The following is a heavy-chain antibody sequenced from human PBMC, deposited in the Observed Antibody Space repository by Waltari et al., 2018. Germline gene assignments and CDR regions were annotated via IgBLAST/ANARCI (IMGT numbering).Heavy chain of an antibody. Sequence: QVQLQQSGPGLVKPSQTLSLTCVISGASVSSRSAAWNWIRQSPSRGLEWLGRTYYRSKWYNDYAVSLKSRISINPDTSKNQFSLRLNFVTPEDTAVYYCARVGRTAYGMDVWGQGTTVTVS. D-gene: IGHD3-3*01. V-gene: IGHV6-1*01. CDR1: GASVSSRSAA. CDR3: ARVGRTAYGMDV. CDR2: TYYRSKWYN. J-gene: IGHJ6*02.